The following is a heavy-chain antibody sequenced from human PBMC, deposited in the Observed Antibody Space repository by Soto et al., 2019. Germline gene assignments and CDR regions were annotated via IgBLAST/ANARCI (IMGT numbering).Heavy chain of an antibody. D-gene: IGHD2-2*01. Sequence: QVQLQQWGAGLLKPSETLSLTCAVYGGSFSGYYWSWIRQPPGKGLEWIGEINHSGCTNYNPSLKSRATLSVDTSKHQFSLKLSSVTASDTAVYYCARDYDIVVVPAAMRVNWVDPWGQGTLVTVSS. CDR1: GGSFSGYY. CDR2: INHSGCT. V-gene: IGHV4-34*01. CDR3: ARDYDIVVVPAAMRVNWVDP. J-gene: IGHJ5*02.